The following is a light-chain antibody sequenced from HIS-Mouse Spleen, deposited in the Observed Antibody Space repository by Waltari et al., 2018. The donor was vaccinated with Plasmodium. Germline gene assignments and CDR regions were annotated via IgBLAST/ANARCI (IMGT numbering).Light chain of an antibody. Sequence: SYELTQPPSVSVSPGQTARITRSGDALPKKYAYWYQQKSGQAPVLVIYEDSKRPSGIPARVSGSSSGTMATLTISGAQVEDEADYYCYSTDSSGNHRVFGGGTKLTVL. CDR3: YSTDSSGNHRV. CDR1: ALPKKY. V-gene: IGLV3-10*01. J-gene: IGLJ3*02. CDR2: EDS.